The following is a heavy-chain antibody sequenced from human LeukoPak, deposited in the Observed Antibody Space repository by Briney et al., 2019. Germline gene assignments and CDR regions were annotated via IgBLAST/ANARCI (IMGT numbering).Heavy chain of an antibody. CDR2: ISYDGSNK. D-gene: IGHD3-3*02. CDR1: GFTFSSYA. J-gene: IGHJ6*02. CDR3: ARAPRNSILGMDV. V-gene: IGHV3-30-3*01. Sequence: GRSLRLSCAASGFTFSSYAMHWARQAPGKGLEWVAVISYDGSNKYYADSVKGRFTISRDNSKNTLYLQMNSLRAEDTAVYYCARAPRNSILGMDVWGQGTTVTVSS.